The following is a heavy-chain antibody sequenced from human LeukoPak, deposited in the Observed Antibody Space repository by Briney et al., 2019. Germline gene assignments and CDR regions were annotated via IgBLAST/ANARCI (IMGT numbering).Heavy chain of an antibody. CDR1: GYTFFSYG. CDR3: ARSLGATGDY. V-gene: IGHV1-18*01. Sequence: ASVKVSCKASGYTFFSYGISWVRQAPGQGLEWIGWISAYNGNTIYAQKLQGRVTMTTDTSTSTAYMDLRSLRSDDTAVYYCARSLGATGDYWGQGTLVAVSS. J-gene: IGHJ4*02. CDR2: ISAYNGNT. D-gene: IGHD1-26*01.